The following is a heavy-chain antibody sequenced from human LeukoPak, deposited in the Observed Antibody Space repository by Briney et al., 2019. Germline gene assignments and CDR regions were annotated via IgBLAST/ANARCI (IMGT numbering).Heavy chain of an antibody. Sequence: PGGSLRLPCAASGFTFSSYAMHWVRQAPGKELEWVAVRSYDGSNKYYADSVKGRFTISRDNSKNTLYLQMNSLRAEDTAVYYCARDAGSGYDLMLYFDYWGQGTLVTVSS. V-gene: IGHV3-30*04. D-gene: IGHD5-12*01. CDR1: GFTFSSYA. CDR2: RSYDGSNK. CDR3: ARDAGSGYDLMLYFDY. J-gene: IGHJ4*02.